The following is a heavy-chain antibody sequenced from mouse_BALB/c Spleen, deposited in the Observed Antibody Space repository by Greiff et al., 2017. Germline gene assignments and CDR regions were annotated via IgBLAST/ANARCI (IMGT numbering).Heavy chain of an antibody. CDR3: ARGGYYDSLDY. J-gene: IGHJ2*01. CDR2: ISYSGST. Sequence: EVQLQESGPGLVKPSQSLSLTCTVTGYSITSDYAWNWIRQFPGNKLEWMGYISYSGSTSYNPSLKSRISITRDTSKNQFFLQLNSVTTEDTATYYCARGGYYDSLDYWGQGTTLTVSS. CDR1: GYSITSDYA. V-gene: IGHV3-2*02. D-gene: IGHD2-3*01.